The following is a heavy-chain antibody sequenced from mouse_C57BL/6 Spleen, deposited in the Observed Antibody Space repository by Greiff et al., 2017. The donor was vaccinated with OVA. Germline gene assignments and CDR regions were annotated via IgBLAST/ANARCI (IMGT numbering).Heavy chain of an antibody. Sequence: VQLQQPGAELVKPGASVKLSCKASGYTFTSYWMHWVKQRPGQGLEWIGLIHPISGSTNYNEKFKSKATLTVDKSSCTASMHLSSLTSEASAVYYCANGNGYGAYWGQGTLVTVSA. V-gene: IGHV1-64*01. D-gene: IGHD2-2*01. CDR1: GYTFTSYW. CDR3: ANGNGYGAY. CDR2: IHPISGST. J-gene: IGHJ3*01.